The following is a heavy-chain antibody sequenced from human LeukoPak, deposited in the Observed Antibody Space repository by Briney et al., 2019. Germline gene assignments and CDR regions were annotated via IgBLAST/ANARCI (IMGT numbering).Heavy chain of an antibody. Sequence: EASVKVSCKASGYTFTSYDINWVRQATGQGLEWMGWMNPNSGNTGYAQKFQGRVTITRNTSISTAYMELSSLRSEDTAVYYCARSRPRRFIVVVPAAINYFDYWGQGTLVTVSS. CDR2: MNPNSGNT. V-gene: IGHV1-8*03. CDR3: ARSRPRRFIVVVPAAINYFDY. D-gene: IGHD2-2*02. J-gene: IGHJ4*02. CDR1: GYTFTSYD.